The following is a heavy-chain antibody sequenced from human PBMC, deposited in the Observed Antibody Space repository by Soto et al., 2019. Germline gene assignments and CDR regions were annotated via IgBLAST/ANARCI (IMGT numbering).Heavy chain of an antibody. J-gene: IGHJ6*02. V-gene: IGHV4-4*07. CDR3: ARGKEYYDFWSGPSDGMDV. CDR2: IHTSGST. CDR1: GGSISSYY. Sequence: SETLSLTGTVSGGSISSYYCSWIRQPAWKGLEWIGRIHTSGSTNYKPSLKSRVTMSVDTSKNQFSLKLSSVTAADTAVYYCARGKEYYDFWSGPSDGMDVSGQGTTLTFSS. D-gene: IGHD3-3*01.